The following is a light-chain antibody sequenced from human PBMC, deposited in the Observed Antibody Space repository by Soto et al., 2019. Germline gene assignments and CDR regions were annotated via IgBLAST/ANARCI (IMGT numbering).Light chain of an antibody. CDR2: EVV. J-gene: IGLJ1*01. CDR3: MSYAGSNTYV. Sequence: QSALTQPPSASGSPGQSVTISCTGTKNDIGVYDFVSWYQHHPGKAPRLIIYEVVQRPSGVPDRFSGSKSGNTASLTVSGLQAADEADYFCMSYAGSNTYVFGSGTKV. V-gene: IGLV2-8*01. CDR1: KNDIGVYDF.